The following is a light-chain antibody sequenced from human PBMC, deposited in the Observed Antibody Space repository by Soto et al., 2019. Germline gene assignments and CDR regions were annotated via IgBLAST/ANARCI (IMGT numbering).Light chain of an antibody. V-gene: IGKV3-20*01. CDR2: GAS. J-gene: IGKJ1*01. CDR3: QLYGTSPKT. CDR1: ETVAGSY. Sequence: EIVLTQSPGTRALSPGERATLSCRASETVAGSYLAWYQQKPGQAPRLLIHGASTRATGIADRFSGSGSGTGFTLTISRLEPEAFEVYYCQLYGTSPKTFGQGTKVDIK.